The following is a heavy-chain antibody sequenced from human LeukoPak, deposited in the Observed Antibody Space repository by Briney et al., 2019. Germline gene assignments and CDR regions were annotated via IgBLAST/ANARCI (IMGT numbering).Heavy chain of an antibody. CDR1: GYTFSDYY. D-gene: IGHD3-16*01. V-gene: IGHV1-2*02. CDR2: INPYSGGT. Sequence: ASVKVSCKASGYTFSDYYLHWLRQAPGQGLEWMGWINPYSGGTNYAQKFQGRVTMTRDTSISTAYMELSSLRSEDTAVYYCARDNDSRDPPHFDYWGQGTLVTVSS. CDR3: ARDNDSRDPPHFDY. J-gene: IGHJ4*02.